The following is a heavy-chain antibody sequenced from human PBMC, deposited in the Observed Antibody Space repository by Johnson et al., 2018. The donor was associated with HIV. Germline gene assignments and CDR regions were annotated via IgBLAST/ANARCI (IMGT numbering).Heavy chain of an antibody. Sequence: VQLVESGGDLVQPGGSLRLSCAASGFTFSSYWMHWVRQDPGKGLEWVSVIYSGGNTYYADSVKGRCTISRDTSRNILYLQMNNLRAEDTAVYYCAKDRTYSLDAFDIWGQGTMVTVSS. CDR1: GFTFSSYW. J-gene: IGHJ3*02. CDR3: AKDRTYSLDAFDI. D-gene: IGHD2-21*01. V-gene: IGHV3-66*01. CDR2: IYSGGNT.